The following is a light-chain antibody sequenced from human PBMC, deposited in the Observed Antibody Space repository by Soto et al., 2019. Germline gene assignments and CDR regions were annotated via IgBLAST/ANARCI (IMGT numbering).Light chain of an antibody. CDR1: QSLAHSDGNTY. Sequence: DIVLTQAPLSSPVTLGQPASISCRSSQSLAHSDGNTYLSWLHQRPGQPPRLLIYKISKRFSGVPDRFSGSGAGTDFTLTITRVEAEDVGVYYCMQATHSPWAFGQGTKVEIK. V-gene: IGKV2-24*01. CDR3: MQATHSPWA. J-gene: IGKJ1*01. CDR2: KIS.